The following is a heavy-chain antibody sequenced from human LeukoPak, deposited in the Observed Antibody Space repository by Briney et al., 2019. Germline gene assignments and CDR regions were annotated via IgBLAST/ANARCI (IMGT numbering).Heavy chain of an antibody. CDR1: GYTFPSYG. CDR3: ARGGLGYCSSTSCNYFDY. CDR2: ISAYNGNT. Sequence: GASVKVSCKASGYTFPSYGISWVQQAPGQGLEWMGWISAYNGNTDYAQKLQGRVTMTTDTSTSTAYMELRSLRSDDTAVYYCARGGLGYCSSTSCNYFDYWGQGTLVTVSS. V-gene: IGHV1-18*01. D-gene: IGHD2-2*01. J-gene: IGHJ4*02.